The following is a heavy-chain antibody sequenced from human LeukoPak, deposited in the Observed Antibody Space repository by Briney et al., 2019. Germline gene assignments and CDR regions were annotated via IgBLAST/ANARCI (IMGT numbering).Heavy chain of an antibody. CDR2: IYTSGST. Sequence: SETLSLTCTVSGVSISSGSYYWSWIRQPAGKGLEWIGRIYTSGSTNYNPSLKSRVTISVDTSKNQFSLKLSSVTAADTAVYYCVRGDWVWAFDIWGQGTMVTVSS. CDR3: VRGDWVWAFDI. CDR1: GVSISSGSYY. D-gene: IGHD3/OR15-3a*01. J-gene: IGHJ3*02. V-gene: IGHV4-61*02.